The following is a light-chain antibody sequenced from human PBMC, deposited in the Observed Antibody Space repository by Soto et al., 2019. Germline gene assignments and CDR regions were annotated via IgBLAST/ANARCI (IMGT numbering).Light chain of an antibody. J-gene: IGKJ1*01. CDR3: QQFRGT. CDR1: QGIGTY. Sequence: DILLTQSPFFLSASVGDRVTITCRASQGIGTYLAWYQHKAGKAPELLIYAASSLQSGVPSRFSGSGSGTDFTLTISSLQPEDFATYYCQQFRGTFGQGTKVDIK. V-gene: IGKV1-9*01. CDR2: AAS.